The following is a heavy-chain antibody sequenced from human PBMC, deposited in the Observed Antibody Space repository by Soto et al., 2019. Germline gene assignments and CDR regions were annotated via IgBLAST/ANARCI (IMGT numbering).Heavy chain of an antibody. CDR2: IYYSGST. CDR3: ARGGSGYAFDY. CDR1: GGSISSYY. Sequence: QVQLQESGPGLVKPSETLSLTCTVSGGSISSYYWSWIRQPPGKGLEWIGYIYYSGSTNYNPSLTSPVTISVGASMHRVSLELSSVTAAETAVYYCARGGSGYAFDYGGQGSLVTVFS. V-gene: IGHV4-59*01. J-gene: IGHJ4*02. D-gene: IGHD3-3*01.